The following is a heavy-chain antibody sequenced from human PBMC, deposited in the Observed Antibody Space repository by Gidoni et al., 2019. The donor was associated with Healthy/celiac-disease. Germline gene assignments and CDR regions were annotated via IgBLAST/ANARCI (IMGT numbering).Heavy chain of an antibody. CDR3: ARDGTVDTAMVTPKDAFDI. V-gene: IGHV3-33*08. Sequence: QVQLVESGGGVVQPGRSLSFSCAASGFTFSSYGMHWVRQAPGKGLEWVAVIWYDGSNKYYADSVKGRFTISRDNSKNTLYLQMNSLRAEDTAVYYCARDGTVDTAMVTPKDAFDIWGQGTMVTVSS. J-gene: IGHJ3*02. CDR2: IWYDGSNK. CDR1: GFTFSSYG. D-gene: IGHD5-18*01.